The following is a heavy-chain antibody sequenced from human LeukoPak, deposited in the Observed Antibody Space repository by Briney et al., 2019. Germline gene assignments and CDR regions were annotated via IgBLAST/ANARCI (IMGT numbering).Heavy chain of an antibody. D-gene: IGHD3-22*01. CDR2: VCVSGGTT. V-gene: IGHV3-23*01. Sequence: GGSLRLSRAASGFPFSSYAMSSVRQAPARGVEWVSAVCVSGGTTYYADSVKGRLTIPRDNSKNTLYLQMNSLRAEDTAVYYCAKSDYYDTSGHPSSFEYWGQGTLVTVSS. J-gene: IGHJ4*02. CDR3: AKSDYYDTSGHPSSFEY. CDR1: GFPFSSYA.